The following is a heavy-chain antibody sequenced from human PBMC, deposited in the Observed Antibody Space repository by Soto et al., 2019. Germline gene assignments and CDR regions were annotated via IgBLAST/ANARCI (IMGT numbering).Heavy chain of an antibody. J-gene: IGHJ4*02. CDR3: ARVVGYYDSSGYYYFDY. Sequence: KQSQTLSLTCTVSGYSISSGYYWGWIRQPPGKGLEWIGSIYHSGSTYYNPSLKSRVTISVDTSKNQFSLKLSSVTAADTAVYYCARVVGYYDSSGYYYFDYWGQGTLVTVSS. V-gene: IGHV4-38-2*02. D-gene: IGHD3-22*01. CDR1: GYSISSGYY. CDR2: IYHSGST.